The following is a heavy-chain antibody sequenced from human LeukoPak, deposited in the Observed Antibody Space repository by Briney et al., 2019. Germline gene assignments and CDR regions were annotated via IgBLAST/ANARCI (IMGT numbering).Heavy chain of an antibody. Sequence: ASVKVSRKASGYTFTSYDINWVRQATGQGLEWMGWMNPNSGNTGYAQKFQGRVTMTRNTSISTAYMELSSLRSEDTAVYYCARRDGYSGYDYDAWGQGTLVTVSS. CDR3: ARRDGYSGYDYDA. V-gene: IGHV1-8*01. CDR1: GYTFTSYD. D-gene: IGHD5-12*01. CDR2: MNPNSGNT. J-gene: IGHJ5*02.